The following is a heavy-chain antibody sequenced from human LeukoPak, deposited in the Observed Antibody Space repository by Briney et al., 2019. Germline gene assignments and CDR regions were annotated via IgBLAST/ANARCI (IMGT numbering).Heavy chain of an antibody. Sequence: GASVKVSCKTSGYSFTDYYTHWVRQAPGQGLEWMGWINPNSGGTSSAQKFQGRVTMTRDTSITTVYVEVSWLTSDDTAIYYCARADRLDGGPYLIGPWGQGTLVTVSS. CDR2: INPNSGGT. D-gene: IGHD2-21*01. V-gene: IGHV1-2*02. J-gene: IGHJ5*02. CDR3: ARADRLDGGPYLIGP. CDR1: GYSFTDYY.